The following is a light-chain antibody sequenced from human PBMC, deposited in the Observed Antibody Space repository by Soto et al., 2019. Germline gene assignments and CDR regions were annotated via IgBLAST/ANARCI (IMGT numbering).Light chain of an antibody. CDR3: AAWDDSLNGRYV. Sequence: QSVLTQPPSVSEAPRQKVTISCSGSSSNIGNNAVNWYQQLPGKALKLLIYYDDLLPSGVSDRFSGSKSGTSASLAISGLQSEDEADYYCAAWDDSLNGRYVFGTGTKVTVL. J-gene: IGLJ1*01. CDR2: YDD. V-gene: IGLV1-36*01. CDR1: SSNIGNNA.